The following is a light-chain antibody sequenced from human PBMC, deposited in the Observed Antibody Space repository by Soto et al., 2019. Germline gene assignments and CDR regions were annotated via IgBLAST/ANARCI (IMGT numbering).Light chain of an antibody. V-gene: IGKV1-9*01. J-gene: IGKJ4*01. Sequence: IQLTQSPSSLSASVGDRVTITCRASQVIENSLVWHQQKPGKAPKLLIYRAYTLQSGVPSRFSGSVSGTDFTLTISSLQPEDLGTYYCQQLKSYPLTFGGGTKVDIK. CDR2: RAY. CDR3: QQLKSYPLT. CDR1: QVIENS.